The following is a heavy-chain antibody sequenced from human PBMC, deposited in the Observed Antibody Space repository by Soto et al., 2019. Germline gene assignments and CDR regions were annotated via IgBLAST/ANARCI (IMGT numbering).Heavy chain of an antibody. CDR3: ARVDGGNSA. V-gene: IGHV3-66*01. CDR2: IHRAGST. Sequence: EVQLVESGGGLVQPGGSLRLSCAASGFTVNNNYMTWVRQAPGTGLEWVSLIHRAGSTYYADSVKGRFTIARDISKNILYLQMNTLRPVDTAVYYCARVDGGNSAWGQGTLVTVSS. J-gene: IGHJ5*02. D-gene: IGHD2-21*02. CDR1: GFTVNNNY.